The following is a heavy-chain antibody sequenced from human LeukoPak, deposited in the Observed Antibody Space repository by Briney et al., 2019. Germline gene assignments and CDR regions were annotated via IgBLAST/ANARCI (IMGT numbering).Heavy chain of an antibody. Sequence: GGSLRLSCAASGFTFSSYAMSWVRQAPGKGLEWVSAISGSGGSTYYADSVKGRFTISMDNSKNTLYLQMNSLRAEDTAVYYCAKGGLYYYDSSGYYDYWGQGTLVTVSS. J-gene: IGHJ4*02. V-gene: IGHV3-23*01. D-gene: IGHD3-22*01. CDR2: ISGSGGST. CDR1: GFTFSSYA. CDR3: AKGGLYYYDSSGYYDY.